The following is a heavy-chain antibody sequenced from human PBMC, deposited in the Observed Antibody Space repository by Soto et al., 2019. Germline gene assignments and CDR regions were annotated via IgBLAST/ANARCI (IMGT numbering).Heavy chain of an antibody. CDR2: SISGGNT. CDR3: AKAPSSDCNSGACSLRS. J-gene: IGHJ5*02. D-gene: IGHD2-21*01. Sequence: EVQLLESGGGLVQPGGSLRLSCAASGFTFSNYGMSWVRQAPGKGLEWVSSISGGNTFYAGSVKGRFTISRVNSKNTLYLQMNSLTAEDTAVYYCAKAPSSDCNSGACSLRSWGQGTLVTVSS. V-gene: IGHV3-23*01. CDR1: GFTFSNYG.